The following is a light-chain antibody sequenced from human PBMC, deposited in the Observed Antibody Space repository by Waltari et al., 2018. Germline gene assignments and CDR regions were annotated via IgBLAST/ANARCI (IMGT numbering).Light chain of an antibody. J-gene: IGKJ1*01. V-gene: IGKV1-8*01. Sequence: IQMTQSPSSLAASVGDRVTITCRASQGISSYLAWYQQKPGKAPKLLIYAASTLQSGVPSRFSGSGSGTDFTLTISCLQSEDFATYYCQQYYSYPGAFGQGTKVEIK. CDR2: AAS. CDR3: QQYYSYPGA. CDR1: QGISSY.